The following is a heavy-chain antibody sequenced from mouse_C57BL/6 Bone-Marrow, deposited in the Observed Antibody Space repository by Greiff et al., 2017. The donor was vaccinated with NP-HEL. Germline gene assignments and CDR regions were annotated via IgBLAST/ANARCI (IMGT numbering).Heavy chain of an antibody. CDR2: IRSKSSNYAT. CDR1: GFTFNTYA. J-gene: IGHJ4*01. Sequence: EVQGVESGGGLAQPKGSLKLSCAASGFTFNTYAMHWVRQAPGRGLEWVSRIRSKSSNYATYYADSVKDRFTISRDDSQSMLYLQMNNLKTEDTAMYYCVILGYAMDDWGQGTSVTVSS. V-gene: IGHV10-3*01. D-gene: IGHD3-1*01. CDR3: VILGYAMDD.